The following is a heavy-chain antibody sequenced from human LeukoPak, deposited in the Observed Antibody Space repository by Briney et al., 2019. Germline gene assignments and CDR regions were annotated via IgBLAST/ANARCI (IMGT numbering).Heavy chain of an antibody. D-gene: IGHD6-19*01. V-gene: IGHV4-59*01. Sequence: SETLSLTCTVSGGSISSYYWSWIRQPPGKGLEWIGFIYYTGSTNYNPSLKSRVTISVDTSKNQFSLKLTSVTAADTAVYYCVRDPSSGWYYYYYYMDVWGKGTTVTVSS. CDR2: IYYTGST. J-gene: IGHJ6*03. CDR3: VRDPSSGWYYYYYYMDV. CDR1: GGSISSYY.